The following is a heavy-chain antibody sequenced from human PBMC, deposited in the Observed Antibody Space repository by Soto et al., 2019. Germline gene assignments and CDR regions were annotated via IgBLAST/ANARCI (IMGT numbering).Heavy chain of an antibody. CDR1: GFTFSIYA. CDR3: FIYEYSSSWYLFYY. D-gene: IGHD6-13*01. J-gene: IGHJ4*02. CDR2: ISYDGSNK. Sequence: PGGSLRLSCAASGFTFSIYAMHWFRQAPGKGLEWVAVISYDGSNKYYADSVKGRFTISRDNSKNTLYLQMNSLRAEDTAVYYCFIYEYSSSWYLFYYWGQGTLVTVS. V-gene: IGHV3-30-3*01.